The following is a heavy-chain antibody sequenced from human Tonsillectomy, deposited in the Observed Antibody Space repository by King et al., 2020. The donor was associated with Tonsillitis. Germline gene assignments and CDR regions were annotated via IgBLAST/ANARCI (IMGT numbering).Heavy chain of an antibody. J-gene: IGHJ4*02. V-gene: IGHV3-21*01. Sequence: VQLVESGGGLVKPGGSLRLSCAASGFTFSSYSLNWVRQAPGKGPEWVSCISSSSSYIYYADSVKGRFTISRDNAKNSLFLQMNSLRAEDTAVYYCARDPHAVIAVTGNFDYWGQGTLVTVSS. D-gene: IGHD6-19*01. CDR1: GFTFSSYS. CDR3: ARDPHAVIAVTGNFDY. CDR2: ISSSSSYI.